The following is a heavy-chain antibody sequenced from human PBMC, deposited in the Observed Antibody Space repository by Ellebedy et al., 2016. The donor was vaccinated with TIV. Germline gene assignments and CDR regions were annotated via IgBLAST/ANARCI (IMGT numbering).Heavy chain of an antibody. D-gene: IGHD6-19*01. CDR3: ARDAVGFDP. CDR1: GYTFTTYF. CDR2: INPGGAST. V-gene: IGHV1-46*01. J-gene: IGHJ5*02. Sequence: ASVKVSCKASGYTFTTYFMHWVRQAPGQGLEWMGIINPGGASTSYAQKLQGRVTLTRDTSTSTVYMELSSLRYDDTAVYYCARDAVGFDPWGQGTLVTVAS.